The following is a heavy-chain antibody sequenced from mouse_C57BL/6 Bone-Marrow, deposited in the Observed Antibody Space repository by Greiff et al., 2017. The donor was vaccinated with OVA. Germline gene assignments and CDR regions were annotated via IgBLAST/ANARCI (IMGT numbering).Heavy chain of an antibody. CDR1: GYTFTSYG. D-gene: IGHD2-3*01. Sequence: QVHVKQSGAELARPGASVKLSCKASGYTFTSYGISWVKQRPGQGLEWIGEIYPRSGNTYYNETFKGKATLTADKSSSTAYMELHSLTSEDSAVDFCARGWLLNFDYWGQGTTLTVSS. CDR2: IYPRSGNT. CDR3: ARGWLLNFDY. J-gene: IGHJ2*01. V-gene: IGHV1-81*01.